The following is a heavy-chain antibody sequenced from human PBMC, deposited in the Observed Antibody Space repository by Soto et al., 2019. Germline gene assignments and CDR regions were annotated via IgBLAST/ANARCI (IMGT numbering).Heavy chain of an antibody. CDR3: ARFYYYDSSSYYSAFDY. CDR1: GFSLSTSGVG. Sequence: SGPTLVNPTQTLTLTCTFSGFSLSTSGVGVGWIRQPPGKALEWLALIYWDDDKRYSPSLKSRLTVTKDTSKNQVVITMTNMEPVDTATYFCARFYYYDSSSYYSAFDYWGLGTLVTVSS. CDR2: IYWDDDK. J-gene: IGHJ4*02. D-gene: IGHD3-22*01. V-gene: IGHV2-5*02.